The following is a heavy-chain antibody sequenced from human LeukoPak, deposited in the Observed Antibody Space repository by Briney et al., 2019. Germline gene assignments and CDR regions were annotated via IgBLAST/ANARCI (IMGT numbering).Heavy chain of an antibody. Sequence: ASVKVSCKASGYTFTSYGISWVRQAPGQGLEWMGWISAYNGNTNYAQKLQGRVTMTADTSTSTAYMELRSLRSDDTAVYYCARTNQPYYYGSGSYEPPFDYWGQGTLVTVSS. J-gene: IGHJ4*02. V-gene: IGHV1-18*01. CDR3: ARTNQPYYYGSGSYEPPFDY. CDR2: ISAYNGNT. CDR1: GYTFTSYG. D-gene: IGHD3-10*01.